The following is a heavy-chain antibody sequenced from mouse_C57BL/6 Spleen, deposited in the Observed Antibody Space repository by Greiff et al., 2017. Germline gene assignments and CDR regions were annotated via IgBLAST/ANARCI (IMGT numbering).Heavy chain of an antibody. Sequence: VQLQQSGPELVKPGASVKISCKASGYSFTGYYMNWVKQSPEKSLEWIGEINPSTGGTTYNQKFKAKATLTVDKSSSTAYMQLKSLTSEDSAVXYCARYHGSPEDYFDYWGQGTTLTGSS. J-gene: IGHJ2*01. D-gene: IGHD1-1*01. CDR1: GYSFTGYY. CDR2: INPSTGGT. V-gene: IGHV1-42*01. CDR3: ARYHGSPEDYFDY.